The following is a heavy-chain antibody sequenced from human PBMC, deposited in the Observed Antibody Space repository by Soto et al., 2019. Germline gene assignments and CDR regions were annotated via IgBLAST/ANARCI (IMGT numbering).Heavy chain of an antibody. Sequence: EVQLVESGGGLVQPGRSLRLSCAASGFTFDDYAMHWVRQAPGKGLEWVSGISWNSGSIGYADSVKGRFTISRDNAKNSLYLQMNSLRAEDTALYYCAKDSFLAAAGYFDLWGRGTLVTVSS. CDR2: ISWNSGSI. CDR1: GFTFDDYA. D-gene: IGHD6-13*01. J-gene: IGHJ2*01. V-gene: IGHV3-9*01. CDR3: AKDSFLAAAGYFDL.